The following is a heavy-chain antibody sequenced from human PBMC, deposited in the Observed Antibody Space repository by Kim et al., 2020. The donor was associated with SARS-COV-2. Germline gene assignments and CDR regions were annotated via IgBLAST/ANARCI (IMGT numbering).Heavy chain of an antibody. V-gene: IGHV1-69*13. D-gene: IGHD3-22*01. CDR3: ARPYYYDSSGYYGYYYYGMDV. J-gene: IGHJ6*02. CDR1: GGTFSSYA. CDR2: IIPIFGTA. Sequence: SVKVSCKASGGTFSSYAISWVRQAPGQGLEWMGGIIPIFGTANYAQKFQGRVTITADESTSTAYMELSSLRSEDTAVYYCARPYYYDSSGYYGYYYYGMDVWGQGTTVTVSS.